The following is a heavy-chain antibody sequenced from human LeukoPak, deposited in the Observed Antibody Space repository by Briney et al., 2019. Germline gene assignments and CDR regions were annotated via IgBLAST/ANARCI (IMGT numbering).Heavy chain of an antibody. Sequence: WASVKVSCKASGYPFTGYYMHWVRQAPGQGLEWMGWINPNSGGTNYAQKFQGRVTMTRDTSISTAYMELSRLRSDDTAVYYCARGHPYDILTIDVEWYFDYWGQGTLVTVSS. CDR1: GYPFTGYY. CDR2: INPNSGGT. CDR3: ARGHPYDILTIDVEWYFDY. D-gene: IGHD3-9*01. V-gene: IGHV1-2*02. J-gene: IGHJ4*02.